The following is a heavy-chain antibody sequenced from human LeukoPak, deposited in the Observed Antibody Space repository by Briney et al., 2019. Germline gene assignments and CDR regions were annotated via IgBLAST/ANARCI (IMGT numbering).Heavy chain of an antibody. CDR3: ARGGGYSYTSRDVGYFDN. J-gene: IGHJ4*02. V-gene: IGHV3-11*01. D-gene: IGHD5-12*01. CDR1: GFTFNEYY. Sequence: PGGSLRLSCEASGFTFNEYYMGWIRQAPGKGLEWVSYISSRSSIIYYADSLKGRFTISRDNGRNSLYLQMNSLRAEDTAVYYCARGGGYSYTSRDVGYFDNWGQGTLVTVSS. CDR2: ISSRSSII.